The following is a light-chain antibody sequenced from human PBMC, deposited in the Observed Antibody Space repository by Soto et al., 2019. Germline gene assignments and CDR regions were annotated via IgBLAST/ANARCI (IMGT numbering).Light chain of an antibody. Sequence: DIQMTQSPSTLSPSVGDRVTITCRASQSISSWLAWYQQKPGKAPKLLIYKASFLEGGVPSRFSGSGSGTEFTLTISSLQPEDFATYYCLQDYNYPRTFGQGTKVDIK. J-gene: IGKJ1*01. CDR3: LQDYNYPRT. CDR2: KAS. V-gene: IGKV1-5*03. CDR1: QSISSW.